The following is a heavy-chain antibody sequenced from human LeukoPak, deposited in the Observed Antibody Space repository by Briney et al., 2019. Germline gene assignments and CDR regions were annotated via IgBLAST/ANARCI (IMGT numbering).Heavy chain of an antibody. V-gene: IGHV1-2*02. CDR1: GYTFTGYY. Sequence: ASVKVSCKASGYTFTGYYMHWVRQAPGQGLEWMGWINPNSGGTNYAQKFQGRVTMTRDTSISTAYMELSRLRSDDTAVYYCARSRVPAAHNWFDPWGQGTLVTVSP. CDR3: ARSRVPAAHNWFDP. J-gene: IGHJ5*02. D-gene: IGHD2-2*01. CDR2: INPNSGGT.